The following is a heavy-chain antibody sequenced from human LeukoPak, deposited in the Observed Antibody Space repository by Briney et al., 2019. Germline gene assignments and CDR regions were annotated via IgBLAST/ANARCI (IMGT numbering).Heavy chain of an antibody. D-gene: IGHD4-23*01. J-gene: IGHJ4*02. V-gene: IGHV3-7*03. CDR2: IKQDGSDK. CDR1: GFTFSAYW. Sequence: RXSCAXSGFTFSAYWMSWVRQAPGKGLEWVANIKQDGSDKYYVDSVKGRFTISRDNAKNSLYLQMNSLRAEDTAVYYCARKTVVGSYFDYWGQGTPVTVSS. CDR3: ARKTVVGSYFDY.